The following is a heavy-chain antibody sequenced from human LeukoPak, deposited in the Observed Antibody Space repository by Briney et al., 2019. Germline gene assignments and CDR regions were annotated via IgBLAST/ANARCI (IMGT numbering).Heavy chain of an antibody. J-gene: IGHJ3*02. D-gene: IGHD3-10*01. Sequence: GGSLRLSCTASGFTFSSYGMHWVRQAPGKGLEWVAVISYDGSNKYYADSVKGRFTISRDNSKNTLYLQMNSLRAEDTAVYYCAKDMVRGVIGAFDIWGQGTMVTVSS. V-gene: IGHV3-30*18. CDR2: ISYDGSNK. CDR3: AKDMVRGVIGAFDI. CDR1: GFTFSSYG.